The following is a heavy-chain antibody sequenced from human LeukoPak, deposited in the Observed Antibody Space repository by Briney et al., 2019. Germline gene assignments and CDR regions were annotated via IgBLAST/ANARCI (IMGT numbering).Heavy chain of an antibody. D-gene: IGHD4-17*01. CDR1: GGSISSYY. J-gene: IGHJ4*02. Sequence: PSETLSLTCTVSGGSISSYYWSWIRQRPGKGLEWIGYIYYSGSTNYNPSLKSRVTISVDTSKNQFSLKLSSVTAADTAVYYCARAGHGDYDFDYWGQGTLVTVSS. CDR3: ARAGHGDYDFDY. V-gene: IGHV4-59*01. CDR2: IYYSGST.